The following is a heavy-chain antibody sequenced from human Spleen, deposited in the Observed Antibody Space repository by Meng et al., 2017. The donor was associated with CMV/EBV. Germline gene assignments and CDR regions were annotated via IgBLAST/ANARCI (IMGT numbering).Heavy chain of an antibody. D-gene: IGHD3-10*01. CDR2: ISSSSSYI. CDR1: GFTFSTYN. Sequence: GESLKISCAASGFTFSTYNMNWVRQAPGKGLEWVSSISSSSSYIYYADSLKGRFTISRDNAKNSLYLQMNSLRAEDTAVYYCARANYYGSGSYDAHDDYYYYGMDVWGQGTAVTVSS. V-gene: IGHV3-21*01. J-gene: IGHJ6*02. CDR3: ARANYYGSGSYDAHDDYYYYGMDV.